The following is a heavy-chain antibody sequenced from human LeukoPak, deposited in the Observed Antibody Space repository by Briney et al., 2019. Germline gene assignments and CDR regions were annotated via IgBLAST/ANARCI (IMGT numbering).Heavy chain of an antibody. CDR3: AKDHLLREGVLRYSPPNWFDP. CDR2: ISGSGGST. D-gene: IGHD3-9*01. Sequence: GGSLRLSCAASGFTFSSYGMSWVRQAPGKGLEWVSAISGSGGSTNYVDSVKGRFTISGDNSKNTLYLQMNSLRAEDTAVYYCAKDHLLREGVLRYSPPNWFDPWGQGTLVTVSS. V-gene: IGHV3-23*01. J-gene: IGHJ5*02. CDR1: GFTFSSYG.